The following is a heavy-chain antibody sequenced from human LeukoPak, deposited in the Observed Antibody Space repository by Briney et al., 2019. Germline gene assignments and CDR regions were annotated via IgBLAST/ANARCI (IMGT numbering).Heavy chain of an antibody. D-gene: IGHD6-13*01. CDR1: GFTFTSSA. CDR3: ARDGAAAADEIYYYYGMDV. V-gene: IGHV1-58*02. CDR2: IVVGSGNT. Sequence: SVKVSCKASGFTFTSSAMQWVRQARGQRLEWIGWIVVGSGNTNYAQKFQERVTITRDMSTSTAYMELSSLRAEDTAVYYCARDGAAAADEIYYYYGMDVWGQGTTVTVSS. J-gene: IGHJ6*02.